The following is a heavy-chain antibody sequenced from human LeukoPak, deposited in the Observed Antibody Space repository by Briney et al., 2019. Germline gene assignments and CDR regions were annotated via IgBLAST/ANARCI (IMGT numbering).Heavy chain of an antibody. CDR3: ALGGYCSGGSCYSNRGFGY. Sequence: GGSLRLSCAASGFTFSSYGMHWVRQAPGKGLEWVAFIRYDGSNKYYADSVKGRFTISRDNSKNTLYLQMNSLRAEDTAVYYCALGGYCSGGSCYSNRGFGYWGQGTLVTVSS. J-gene: IGHJ4*02. CDR1: GFTFSSYG. V-gene: IGHV3-30*02. D-gene: IGHD2-15*01. CDR2: IRYDGSNK.